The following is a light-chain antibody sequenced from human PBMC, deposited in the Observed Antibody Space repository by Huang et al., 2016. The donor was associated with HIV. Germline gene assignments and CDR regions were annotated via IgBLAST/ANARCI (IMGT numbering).Light chain of an antibody. CDR1: QSVSSSY. V-gene: IGKV3-20*01. CDR2: GAS. CDR3: QQYGSSRWT. J-gene: IGKJ1*01. Sequence: EIVLTQSPGTLSLSPGEIATLSCRASQSVSSSYLAWYQQKPGQAPRLLIYGASSRATGIPDRFSGSGSGTEFTLTISRLEPEDFAVYYCQQYGSSRWTFGQGTKVEIK.